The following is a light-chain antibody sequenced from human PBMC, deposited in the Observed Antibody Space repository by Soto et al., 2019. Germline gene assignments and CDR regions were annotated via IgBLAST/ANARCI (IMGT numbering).Light chain of an antibody. CDR1: SSNIGAGYD. V-gene: IGLV1-40*01. CDR3: QSYDSRLSGRVV. CDR2: GNS. J-gene: IGLJ2*01. Sequence: QSVLTQPPSVSGAPGQRVTISCTGSSSNIGAGYDVHWYQQLPGTAPKLLIYGNSNRPSGVPDRFSGSKSGTSASLAITGLQAEDEADYYCQSYDSRLSGRVVFGGGTTLTVL.